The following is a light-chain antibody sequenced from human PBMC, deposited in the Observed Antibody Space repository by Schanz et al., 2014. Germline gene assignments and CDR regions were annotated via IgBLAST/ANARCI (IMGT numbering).Light chain of an antibody. CDR2: STN. Sequence: QTVVTQEPSFSVSPGGTVTLTCGLSSGSVSTSYYPGWYQQTPGQAPRTLIYSTNTRSSGVPDRFSGSILGNKAALTITGAQADDESDYYCVLHMGSGISLFGGGTKLTVL. J-gene: IGLJ2*01. V-gene: IGLV8-61*01. CDR1: SGSVSTSYY. CDR3: VLHMGSGISL.